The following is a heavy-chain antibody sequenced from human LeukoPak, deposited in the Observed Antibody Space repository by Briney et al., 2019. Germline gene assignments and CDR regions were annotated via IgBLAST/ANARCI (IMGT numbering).Heavy chain of an antibody. D-gene: IGHD1-14*01. J-gene: IGHJ4*02. CDR2: ISGSGGST. CDR1: GFTFSSYA. V-gene: IGHV3-23*01. CDR3: PKIPLSPGPARNPGPIGY. Sequence: GGSLRLSCAASGFTFSSYAMSWVRQAPGKGLEWVSAISGSGGSTYYADSVKGRFTISRDNSKNTLYLQMNSLRAEDTAVYYCPKIPLSPGPARNPGPIGYCGQGTLVTVSS.